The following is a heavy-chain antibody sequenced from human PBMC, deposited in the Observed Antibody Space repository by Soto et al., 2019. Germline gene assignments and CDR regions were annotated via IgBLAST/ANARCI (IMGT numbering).Heavy chain of an antibody. Sequence: PGGSLRLSCAASGFTFSSYWMHWVRQAPGKGLVWVSRINSDGSSTSYADSVRGRSTISRDNAKNTLYLQMNSLRAEDTAVYYCARDHDFWSGYYSSYYYGMDVWGQGTTVTVSS. V-gene: IGHV3-74*01. CDR1: GFTFSSYW. D-gene: IGHD3-3*01. J-gene: IGHJ6*02. CDR3: ARDHDFWSGYYSSYYYGMDV. CDR2: INSDGSST.